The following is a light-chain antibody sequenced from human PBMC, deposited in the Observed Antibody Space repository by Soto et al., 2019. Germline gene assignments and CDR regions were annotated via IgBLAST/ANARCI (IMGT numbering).Light chain of an antibody. J-gene: IGLJ2*01. CDR3: SSYTSSSTREV. Sequence: SALTQPASVSGSPGQSITISCTGTSSDVGGYNYVSWYQQHPGKAPKLMIYDVSNRPSGVSNRFSGSKSGNTASLTISGLHAEDEADYYCSSYTSSSTREVFGGGTKLTVL. CDR2: DVS. CDR1: SSDVGGYNY. V-gene: IGLV2-14*01.